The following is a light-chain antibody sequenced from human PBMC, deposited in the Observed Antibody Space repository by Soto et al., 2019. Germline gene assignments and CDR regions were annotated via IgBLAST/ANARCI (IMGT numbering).Light chain of an antibody. CDR1: QSISDW. V-gene: IGKV1-5*01. Sequence: IQITQSPSTLSAYVGDSVTITCRASQSISDWLAWYQQKLGKAPKLLIFDASSLEGGVPSRFSGSEFGTEITLTFTSQRPDDFATYYWQHYETYPLSFGGGTKVEIK. CDR2: DAS. CDR3: QHYETYPLS. J-gene: IGKJ4*01.